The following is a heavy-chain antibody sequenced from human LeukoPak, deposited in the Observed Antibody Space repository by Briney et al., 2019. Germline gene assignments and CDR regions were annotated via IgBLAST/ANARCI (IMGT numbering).Heavy chain of an antibody. D-gene: IGHD3-10*01. V-gene: IGHV4-59*01. J-gene: IGHJ4*02. CDR2: IYYTGHT. CDR1: GGSISSYY. CDR3: ARASNGSGSDY. Sequence: PSETLSLTCTVSGGSISSYYWSWIRQPPGKGLEWIGYIYYTGHTNYNPSLKSRVTISLDTSKKQFSLKLSPVTAADTAVYYCARASNGSGSDYWGQGTLVTVSS.